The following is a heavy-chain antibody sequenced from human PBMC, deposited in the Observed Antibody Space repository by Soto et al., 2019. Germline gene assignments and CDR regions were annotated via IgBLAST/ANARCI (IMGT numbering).Heavy chain of an antibody. CDR2: INPNDGSP. CDR3: ARGILWWGTDAFDI. D-gene: IGHD2-21*01. V-gene: IGHV1-46*01. J-gene: IGHJ3*02. Sequence: QVQLVQSGAEVKKPGASVKVSCRASGYSFTSKFMHWVRQAPGQGLEWMGIINPNDGSPNYAQKFHGRVIMTRDTSTSTVYMELTSLRSEVTAVYYCARGILWWGTDAFDIWGQGTMVTVSS. CDR1: GYSFTSKF.